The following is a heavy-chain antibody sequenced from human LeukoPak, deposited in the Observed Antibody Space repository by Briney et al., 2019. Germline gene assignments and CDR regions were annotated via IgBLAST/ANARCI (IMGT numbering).Heavy chain of an antibody. CDR1: GFTFSRYA. V-gene: IGHV3-30*04. J-gene: IGHJ3*02. CDR3: ARNALNGGYAFDI. CDR2: ISYDGSNK. D-gene: IGHD1-1*01. Sequence: GGSLRLSCAASGFTFSRYAMHWVRQAPGKGLEWVAVISYDGSNKYYADSVKGRFTISRDNSKNTLYLQMNSLRAEDTAVYYCARNALNGGYAFDIWGQGTMVTVSS.